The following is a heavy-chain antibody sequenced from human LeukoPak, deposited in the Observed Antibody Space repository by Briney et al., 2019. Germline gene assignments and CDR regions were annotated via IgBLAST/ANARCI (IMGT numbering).Heavy chain of an antibody. CDR2: IRYDGSNK. D-gene: IGHD3-22*01. J-gene: IGHJ4*02. V-gene: IGHV3-30*02. CDR3: AKDPTHYRVWDDYDSSVLSC. CDR1: GFTFSSYG. Sequence: GGSLRLFCAASGFTFSSYGMHWVRQAPGKGLEGVAFIRYDGSNKYYADSVKGRFTISRDNSKNTLYLQMNSLRAGDTAVYYCAKDPTHYRVWDDYDSSVLSCWGQGTLVTVSS.